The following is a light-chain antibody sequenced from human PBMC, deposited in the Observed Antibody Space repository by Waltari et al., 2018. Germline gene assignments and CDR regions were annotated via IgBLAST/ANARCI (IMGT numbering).Light chain of an antibody. Sequence: EIVLTQSPGTLSLSPGERATLSCRASQSINKYLAWYQQKPGKAHRRIMFHASRRAAGIPDRFSGSGSGTAFSLSISRLEPEDFAVYYCQHYESLPVTFGQGTKVEIK. J-gene: IGKJ1*01. CDR2: HAS. V-gene: IGKV3-20*01. CDR1: QSINKY. CDR3: QHYESLPVT.